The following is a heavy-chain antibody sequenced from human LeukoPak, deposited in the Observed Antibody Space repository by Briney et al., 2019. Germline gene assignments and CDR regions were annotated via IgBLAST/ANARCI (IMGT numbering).Heavy chain of an antibody. CDR2: ISYDGNTK. J-gene: IGHJ4*02. Sequence: QTGRSLRFSCAASGFIFNNYAMHWVRQAPGKGLEWVASISYDGNTKYYADSVKGRFTISRDNSQNTLYLQMNTLRTEDTAVHYCASSAGGISRGYFDYWGQGTLVTVSS. CDR3: ASSAGGISRGYFDY. V-gene: IGHV3-30-3*02. CDR1: GFIFNNYA. D-gene: IGHD3-22*01.